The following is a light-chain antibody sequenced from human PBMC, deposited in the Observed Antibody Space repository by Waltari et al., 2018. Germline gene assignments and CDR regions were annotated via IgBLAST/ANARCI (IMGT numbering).Light chain of an antibody. J-gene: IGLJ1*01. Sequence: QSVLTQPPSASGTPRQEVTISCSGTSSSVGSNFVFWYQQLPGAAPKLRIFGSDRRPSGVPDRISGSKSGTSASLVITGLRSEDEADYYCAAWDDSLSAYVFGTGTKVTVL. V-gene: IGLV1-47*01. CDR2: GSD. CDR3: AAWDDSLSAYV. CDR1: SSSVGSNF.